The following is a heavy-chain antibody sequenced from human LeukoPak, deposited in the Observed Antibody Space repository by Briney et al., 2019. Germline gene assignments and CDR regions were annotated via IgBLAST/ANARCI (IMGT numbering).Heavy chain of an antibody. V-gene: IGHV5-51*01. CDR2: VYPGDSDT. J-gene: IGHJ4*02. CDR1: GYSFTDYW. D-gene: IGHD2-15*01. CDR3: ARHRAGGGSGLDY. Sequence: GESLKISFKGSGYSFTDYWIGWGRPMPGKGLEWMGIVYPGDSDTRYSSSFEGQVTISADKSISTAYLQWSSLKASDTAMYYCARHRAGGGSGLDYWGQGTLVTVSS.